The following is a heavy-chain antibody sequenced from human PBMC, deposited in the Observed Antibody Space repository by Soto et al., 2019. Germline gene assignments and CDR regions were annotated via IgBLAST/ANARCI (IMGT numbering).Heavy chain of an antibody. CDR1: GGTFSRHA. V-gene: IGHV1-69*12. D-gene: IGHD4-17*01. Sequence: QVQLVQSGTEVKKPGSSVKVSCKASGGTFSRHAVSWVRQAPGQGLEWMGAIIPIVDATNDAEKFQDRVTITADEPSSTVYMELSSLKSEDTGVYFCASATPNDNGDHHAFDIWGQGTMVVVSS. J-gene: IGHJ3*02. CDR2: IIPIVDAT. CDR3: ASATPNDNGDHHAFDI.